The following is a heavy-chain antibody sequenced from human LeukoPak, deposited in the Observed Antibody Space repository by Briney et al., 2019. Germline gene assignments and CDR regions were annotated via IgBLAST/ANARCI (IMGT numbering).Heavy chain of an antibody. CDR2: INNCNGNT. CDR1: GYSYTSYG. J-gene: IGHJ3*02. D-gene: IGHD3-10*01. CDR3: AREEGSRGAFDI. Sequence: ASVKVSCKASGYSYTSYGISWVRQAPGQGLEWMGWINNCNGNTNYAQKFQGRVTMTTDTSTSTAYMELRSLRSDDTAVYYCAREEGSRGAFDIWGQGTMVTVSS. V-gene: IGHV1-18*04.